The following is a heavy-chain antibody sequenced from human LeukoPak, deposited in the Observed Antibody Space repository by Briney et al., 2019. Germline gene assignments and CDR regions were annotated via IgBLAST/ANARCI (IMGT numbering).Heavy chain of an antibody. CDR1: GFTLSSYG. V-gene: IGHV3-30*02. CDR3: AKGGYSSGWFDY. J-gene: IGHJ4*02. CDR2: ILNDRNNQ. D-gene: IGHD6-19*01. Sequence: GGSLRLSCAASGFTLSSYGMHWVRQAPGRGLEWVTFILNDRNNQYYAGSVKGRFTVSRDNSKSAMHLQMNSLRAEDTAMYYCAKGGYSSGWFDYWGQGTLVTVSS.